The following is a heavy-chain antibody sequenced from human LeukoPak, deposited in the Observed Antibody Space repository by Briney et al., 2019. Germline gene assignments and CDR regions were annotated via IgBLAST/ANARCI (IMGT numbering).Heavy chain of an antibody. D-gene: IGHD6-19*01. V-gene: IGHV1-2*02. CDR1: GYTFTGYY. J-gene: IGHJ6*03. CDR3: AKIAVADLYYYYYMDV. Sequence: ASVKVSCKASGYTFTGYYMHWVRQAPGQGLEWMGWINPNSGGTNYAQKFQGRVTMTRDTSISTAYMELSRLRSDDTAVYYCAKIAVADLYYYYYMDVWGAGTTVTISS. CDR2: INPNSGGT.